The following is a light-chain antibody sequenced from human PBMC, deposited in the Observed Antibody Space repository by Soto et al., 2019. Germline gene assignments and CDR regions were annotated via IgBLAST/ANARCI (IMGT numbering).Light chain of an antibody. CDR1: SSDVVNDLL. CDR2: EGT. Sequence: QSVLTQPASVSGSPGQSITISCTGTSSDVVNDLLVSWYQQQPGKAPKLMIYEGTKRPAGVSDRFSGSKSGNTASLTISGLQAEDEADYYCCSRVFGGGTKLTVL. J-gene: IGLJ3*02. V-gene: IGLV2-23*01. CDR3: CSRV.